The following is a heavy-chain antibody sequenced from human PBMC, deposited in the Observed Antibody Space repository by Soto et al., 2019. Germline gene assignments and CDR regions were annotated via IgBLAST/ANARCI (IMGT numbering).Heavy chain of an antibody. D-gene: IGHD5-12*01. CDR2: VSGSGGST. V-gene: IGHV3-23*01. CDR3: AKHRSYHSGFFDY. CDR1: GFTFDNYG. Sequence: EVQLLESGGDLVQPGGSLRLSCAASGFTFDNYGMSWVRQAPGKWLEWVSTVSGSGGSTYYAAAVKCRFTISREYSKNTMYLQMNSLRSESTDVYFCAKHRSYHSGFFDYWRQGTLVTVSS. J-gene: IGHJ4*02.